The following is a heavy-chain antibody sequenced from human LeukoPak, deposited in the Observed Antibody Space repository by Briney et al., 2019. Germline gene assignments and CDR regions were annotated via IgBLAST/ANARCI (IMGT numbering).Heavy chain of an antibody. CDR1: GYTFTSYG. CDR3: ATSPVEMATIRGDY. V-gene: IGHV1-3*01. CDR2: INAGNGNT. D-gene: IGHD5-24*01. J-gene: IGHJ4*02. Sequence: ASVKVSCKASGYTFTSYGISWVRQAPGQGLEWMGWINAGNGNTKYSQKFQGRVTITRDTSASTAYMELSSLRSEDTAVYYCATSPVEMATIRGDYWGQGTLVTVSS.